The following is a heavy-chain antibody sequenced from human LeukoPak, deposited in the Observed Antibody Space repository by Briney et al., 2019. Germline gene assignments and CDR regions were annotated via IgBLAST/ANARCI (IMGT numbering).Heavy chain of an antibody. D-gene: IGHD2-2*01. CDR2: IYPRDGST. V-gene: IGHV1-46*01. J-gene: IGHJ6*02. Sequence: ASVKVSCKASGYTFTSNYIHWVRQAPGQGLEWMGMIYPRDGSTSYAQKFQGRVTITADESTSTAYMELSSLRSEDTAVYYCARGPRFCSSASCYDFYYYGMDVWGQGTTVTVSS. CDR1: GYTFTSNY. CDR3: ARGPRFCSSASCYDFYYYGMDV.